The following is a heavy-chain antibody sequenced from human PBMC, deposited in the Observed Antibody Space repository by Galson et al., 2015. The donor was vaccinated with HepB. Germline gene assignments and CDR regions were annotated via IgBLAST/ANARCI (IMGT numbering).Heavy chain of an antibody. D-gene: IGHD3-22*01. CDR1: GYTFTSYG. CDR3: ARARYSSSAPDF. Sequence: SVKVSCKASGYTFTSYGISWVRQAPGQGLEWMGWISAYNGNTNYAQNVQDRVTLTTDTSTNTAYMELRSLKFDDTAIYYCARARYSSSAPDFWGEGTLVTVSS. CDR2: ISAYNGNT. V-gene: IGHV1-18*01. J-gene: IGHJ4*02.